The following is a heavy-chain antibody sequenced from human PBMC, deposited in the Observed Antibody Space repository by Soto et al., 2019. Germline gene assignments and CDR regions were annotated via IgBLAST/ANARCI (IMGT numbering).Heavy chain of an antibody. Sequence: PGESLKISCKGSGYSFTSYWFSWVRQMPGKGLEWMGRIDPSDSYTNYSPSFQGHVTISADKSISTAYLQWSSLKASDTAMYYCARTGDYSNYSSYYYYYGMDVWGQGTTVTVSS. CDR1: GYSFTSYW. J-gene: IGHJ6*02. CDR2: IDPSDSYT. CDR3: ARTGDYSNYSSYYYYYGMDV. V-gene: IGHV5-10-1*01. D-gene: IGHD4-4*01.